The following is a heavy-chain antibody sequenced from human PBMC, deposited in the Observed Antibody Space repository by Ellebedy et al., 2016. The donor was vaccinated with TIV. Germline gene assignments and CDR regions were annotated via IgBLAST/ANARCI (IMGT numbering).Heavy chain of an antibody. J-gene: IGHJ4*02. CDR2: IYPGYSET. CDR1: GYIFGSYW. Sequence: GESLKISCKGSGYIFGSYWIGWVRQMPGKGLEWMGVIYPGYSETRYSPSFQCHVTISADKSTNTAYLQWNSLKASDTATYYCARQYSTDLGGAGYWGQGTLVTVSS. V-gene: IGHV5-51*01. D-gene: IGHD2-8*02. CDR3: ARQYSTDLGGAGY.